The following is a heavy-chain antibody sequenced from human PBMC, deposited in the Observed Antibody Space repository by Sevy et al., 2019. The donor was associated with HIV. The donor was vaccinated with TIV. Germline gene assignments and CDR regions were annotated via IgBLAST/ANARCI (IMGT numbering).Heavy chain of an antibody. V-gene: IGHV1-18*01. Sequence: ASVKVSCKASGYTFTSYGISWVRQAPGQGLEWMGWISAYNGNTNYAQKLQGRVTMTTDTSTSTAYMELRSLRSDDTAVYYCARDQDSRYSSGWYDYWGQGTLVTVSS. J-gene: IGHJ4*02. CDR2: ISAYNGNT. CDR1: GYTFTSYG. CDR3: ARDQDSRYSSGWYDY. D-gene: IGHD6-19*01.